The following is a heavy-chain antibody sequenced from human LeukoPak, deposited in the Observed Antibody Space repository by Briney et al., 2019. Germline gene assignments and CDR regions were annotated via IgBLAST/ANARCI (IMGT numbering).Heavy chain of an antibody. CDR2: ISSSSSYI. D-gene: IGHD2-21*02. J-gene: IGHJ4*02. Sequence: GGLRLSCAASGFTFSSYSMNWVRQAPGKGLEWVPSISSSSSYIYYADSVKGRFTISRDNAKNSLYLQMNSLRAEDTAVYYCARDLPATASYTFDYWGQGTLVTVSS. CDR3: ARDLPATASYTFDY. V-gene: IGHV3-21*01. CDR1: GFTFSSYS.